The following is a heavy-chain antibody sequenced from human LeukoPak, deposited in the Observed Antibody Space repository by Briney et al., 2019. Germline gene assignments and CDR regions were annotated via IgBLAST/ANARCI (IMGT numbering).Heavy chain of an antibody. Sequence: SETLSLTCTVSGGSISSYYWSWVRQPPGKGLEWIGYIYYSGSTNYNPSLKSRVTISVDTSKNQFSLKLSSVTAADTAVYYCARGRSGYYAFDIWGQGTMVTVSS. CDR3: ARGRSGYYAFDI. J-gene: IGHJ3*02. CDR1: GGSISSYY. V-gene: IGHV4-59*01. D-gene: IGHD3-22*01. CDR2: IYYSGST.